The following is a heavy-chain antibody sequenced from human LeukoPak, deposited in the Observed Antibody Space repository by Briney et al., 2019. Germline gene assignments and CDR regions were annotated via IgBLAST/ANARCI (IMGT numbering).Heavy chain of an antibody. Sequence: PGGSLRLSCAASGFTVSSNYMSWVRQAPGKGLEWVSVIYSGGSTYYADSVKGRFTISRDNSKNTLYLQMNSLRAEDTAVYYCARSITMVRGVPYYYYMDVWGKGTTVTISS. CDR1: GFTVSSNY. J-gene: IGHJ6*03. CDR3: ARSITMVRGVPYYYYMDV. CDR2: IYSGGST. D-gene: IGHD3-10*01. V-gene: IGHV3-53*01.